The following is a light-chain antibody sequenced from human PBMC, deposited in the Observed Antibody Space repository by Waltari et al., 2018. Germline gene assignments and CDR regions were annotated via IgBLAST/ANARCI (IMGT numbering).Light chain of an antibody. CDR2: DTS. V-gene: IGKV1-33*01. CDR3: QQYDDLPIT. Sequence: DIQMTQSPSSLSASVRDRVTLTCQASQDITKYLSWYQQKPGKAPKLLIYDTSSLERGVPSRFSGSGSGTHFSFTILSLQPEDIATYFCQQYDDLPITFGPGTKVEIK. CDR1: QDITKY. J-gene: IGKJ3*01.